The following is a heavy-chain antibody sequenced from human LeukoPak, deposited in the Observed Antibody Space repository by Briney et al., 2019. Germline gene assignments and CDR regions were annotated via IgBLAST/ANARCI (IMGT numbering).Heavy chain of an antibody. Sequence: SETLTLTCTVSGDSISSGAYYWSWIRQPPGKGLEWIGYFYGSGSASYNPSLKSRVTISVDRSNNQFSLKMSSVTAADTAVYYCVRDVSQRRHFDYWGQGTLVTVSS. CDR3: VRDVSQRRHFDY. D-gene: IGHD1-1*01. V-gene: IGHV4-30-2*01. CDR1: GDSISSGAYY. CDR2: FYGSGSA. J-gene: IGHJ4*02.